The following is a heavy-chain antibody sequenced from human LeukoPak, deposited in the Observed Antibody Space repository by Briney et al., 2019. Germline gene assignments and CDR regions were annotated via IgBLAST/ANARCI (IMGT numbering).Heavy chain of an antibody. Sequence: GGSLRLSCAASRFTFSSYSMNWVRQAPGKGLEWVSAISGSGGSTYYADSVKGRFTISRDNSKNTLYLQMNSLRAEDTAVYYCAKHSGSYAFDIWGQGTMVTVSS. D-gene: IGHD1-26*01. CDR3: AKHSGSYAFDI. CDR2: ISGSGGST. CDR1: RFTFSSYS. J-gene: IGHJ3*02. V-gene: IGHV3-23*01.